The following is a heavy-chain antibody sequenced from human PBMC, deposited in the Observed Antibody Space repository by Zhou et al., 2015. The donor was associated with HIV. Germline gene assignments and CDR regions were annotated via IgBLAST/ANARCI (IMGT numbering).Heavy chain of an antibody. D-gene: IGHD6-19*01. CDR3: AREKTRGYSSGWYEGLYGMDV. Sequence: QVQLVQSGAEVKKPGSSVKVSCKASGGTFSSYTISWVRQAPGQGLEWMGRIIPILGIANYAQKFQGRVTITADKSTSTAYMELSSLRSEDTAVYYCAREKTRGYSSGWYEGLYGMDVWGQGTTVTVSS. CDR2: IIPILGIA. J-gene: IGHJ6*02. V-gene: IGHV1-69*08. CDR1: GGTFSSYT.